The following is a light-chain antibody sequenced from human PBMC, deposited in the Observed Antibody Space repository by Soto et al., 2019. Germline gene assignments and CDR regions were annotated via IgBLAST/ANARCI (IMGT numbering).Light chain of an antibody. J-gene: IGKJ1*01. Sequence: VMTQSPATLSVSPGERATVSCTASQSINSNLAWYQQRPGQAPRLLIYGASTRATGIPARFSGSGSGTEFTLTISSLQSEDFAVYYCQQYNNWWTFGQGTKVDIK. CDR3: QQYNNWWT. CDR1: QSINSN. CDR2: GAS. V-gene: IGKV3-15*01.